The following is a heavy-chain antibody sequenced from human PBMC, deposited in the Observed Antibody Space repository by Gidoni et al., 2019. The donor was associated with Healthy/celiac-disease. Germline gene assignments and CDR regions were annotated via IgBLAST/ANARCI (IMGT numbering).Heavy chain of an antibody. CDR1: GFTFSSYG. CDR2: IWYDGSNK. Sequence: QVQLVESGGGVVQPGRSLRLSCAASGFTFSSYGMHWVRQAPGKGLEWVAVIWYDGSNKYYADSVKGRFTISRDNSKNTLYLQMNSLRAEDTAVYYCAGAYGDIREMDYWGQGTLVTVSS. CDR3: AGAYGDIREMDY. J-gene: IGHJ4*02. V-gene: IGHV3-33*01. D-gene: IGHD4-17*01.